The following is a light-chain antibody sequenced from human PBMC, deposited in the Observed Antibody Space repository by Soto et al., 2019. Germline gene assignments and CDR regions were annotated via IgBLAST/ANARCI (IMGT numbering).Light chain of an antibody. V-gene: IGLV2-14*01. Sequence: QSVLTQPPSVSGSPGQSITISCTGTSSDVGGYNYVSWYQQHPGKAPKFMIYDVSNRPSGVSNRFSGSKSGNTASLTISGLQAEDEADYYCSSYTTSNTRQIVFGTRTKVTVL. J-gene: IGLJ1*01. CDR1: SSDVGGYNY. CDR3: SSYTTSNTRQIV. CDR2: DVS.